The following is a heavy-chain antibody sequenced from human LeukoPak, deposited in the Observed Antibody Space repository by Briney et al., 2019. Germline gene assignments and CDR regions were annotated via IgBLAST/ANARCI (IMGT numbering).Heavy chain of an antibody. Sequence: SGGSLRLSCAASEFTFSNYAMNWVRQAPGKRPEWVSGISSGGGSTYYADSVKGRFTISRDNSKNTLYLQMNSLRAEDTAVYYCASSPLAARPNLDYWGQGTLVTVSS. V-gene: IGHV3-23*01. CDR3: ASSPLAARPNLDY. CDR2: ISSGGGST. CDR1: EFTFSNYA. J-gene: IGHJ4*02. D-gene: IGHD6-6*01.